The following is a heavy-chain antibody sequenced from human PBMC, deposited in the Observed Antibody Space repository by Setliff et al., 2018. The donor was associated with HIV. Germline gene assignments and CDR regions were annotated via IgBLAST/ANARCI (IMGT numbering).Heavy chain of an antibody. Sequence: GGSLRLSCESSGFTFNNYWMSWVRQAPGKRPEWVANIKGDGSETYYVDSVKGRFTISRDNAKNSLYLQMDSRRAEDTGVYHCARHPYGVFDYWGQGTLVTVSS. CDR1: GFTFNNYW. CDR2: IKGDGSET. J-gene: IGHJ4*02. V-gene: IGHV3-7*01. CDR3: ARHPYGVFDY. D-gene: IGHD3-3*01.